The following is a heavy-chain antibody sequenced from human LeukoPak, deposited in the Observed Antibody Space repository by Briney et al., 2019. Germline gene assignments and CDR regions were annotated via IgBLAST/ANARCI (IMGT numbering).Heavy chain of an antibody. CDR3: ARGKLAVAGSWFDP. D-gene: IGHD6-13*01. J-gene: IGHJ5*02. CDR2: IYYSGST. CDR1: GGSISSSSYY. Sequence: SETLSLTCTVSGGSISSSSYYWGWIRQPPGKGLEWIGSIYYSGSTYYNPSLKSRVTISVDTSKNQFSLKLSSVTAADTAVYYCARGKLAVAGSWFDPWGQGTLVTVSS. V-gene: IGHV4-39*07.